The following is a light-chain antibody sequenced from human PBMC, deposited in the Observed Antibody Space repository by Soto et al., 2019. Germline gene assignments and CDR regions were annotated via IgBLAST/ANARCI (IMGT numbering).Light chain of an antibody. V-gene: IGLV4-69*01. CDR2: LNSDGSH. CDR1: SGHSSYA. J-gene: IGLJ3*02. CDR3: QTWATGIHV. Sequence: QSVLTQSPSASASLGASVKLTCTLSSGHSSYAIAWHQQQPEKGPRYLMKLNSDGSHSKGDGIPDRFSGSSSGAERYLTISSLQSEDEADYYCQTWATGIHVFGGGTKLTVL.